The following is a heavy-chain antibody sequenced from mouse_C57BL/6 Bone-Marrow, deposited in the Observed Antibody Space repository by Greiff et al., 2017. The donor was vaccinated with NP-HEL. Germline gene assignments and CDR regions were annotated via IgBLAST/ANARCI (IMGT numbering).Heavy chain of an antibody. CDR3: APDGLFAY. D-gene: IGHD2-3*01. CDR2: ISSGGSYT. Sequence: EVMLVESGGDLVKPGGSLKLSCAASGFTFSSYGMSWVRQTPDKRLEWVATISSGGSYTYYPDSVKGRFTISRDNAKNTLYLQMSSLKSEDTAMYYCAPDGLFAYWGQGTLVTVSA. V-gene: IGHV5-6*01. CDR1: GFTFSSYG. J-gene: IGHJ3*01.